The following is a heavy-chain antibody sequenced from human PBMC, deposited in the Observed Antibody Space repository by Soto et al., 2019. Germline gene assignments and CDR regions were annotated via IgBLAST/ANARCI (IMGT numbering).Heavy chain of an antibody. CDR3: ARPRTIFMDFDY. J-gene: IGHJ4*02. D-gene: IGHD3-3*01. CDR1: GGSISSSSYY. V-gene: IGHV4-39*01. CDR2: IYYSGST. Sequence: QLQLQESGPGLVKPSETLSLTCTVSGGSISSSSYYWGWIRQPPGKGLEWIGSIYYSGSTYYNPSLKSRVTISVDTSKNQFSLKLSSVTAADKAVYYCARPRTIFMDFDYWGQGTLVTVSS.